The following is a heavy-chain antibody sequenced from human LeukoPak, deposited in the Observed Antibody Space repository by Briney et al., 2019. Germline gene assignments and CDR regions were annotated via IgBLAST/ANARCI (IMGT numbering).Heavy chain of an antibody. D-gene: IGHD3-10*01. CDR3: ARVITIGQPPYYYYMDV. CDR1: GGTFGTNG. J-gene: IGHJ6*03. Sequence: SVKVSCKASGGTFGTNGISWMRQAPGLGLEWMGGIIPLFGSLNYAQKFQGRVTVTADESTTTAYMELSSLRSEDTAMYYCARVITIGQPPYYYYMDVLGEGTTVSVSS. V-gene: IGHV1-69*13. CDR2: IIPLFGSL.